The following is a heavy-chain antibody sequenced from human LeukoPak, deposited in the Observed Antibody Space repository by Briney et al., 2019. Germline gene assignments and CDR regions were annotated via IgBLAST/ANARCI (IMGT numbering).Heavy chain of an antibody. CDR3: ARDSGTTGEVKFDP. Sequence: PSETLSLTCTVSGGSISSYYWSWIRQPAGTALEWIGRIYTSGTITYNPSLKSRVTMSVDTSKNQFSLKLSPVTAADTAVYYCARDSGTTGEVKFDPWGQGTLVTVSS. D-gene: IGHD3-10*01. J-gene: IGHJ5*02. V-gene: IGHV4-4*07. CDR1: GGSISSYY. CDR2: IYTSGTI.